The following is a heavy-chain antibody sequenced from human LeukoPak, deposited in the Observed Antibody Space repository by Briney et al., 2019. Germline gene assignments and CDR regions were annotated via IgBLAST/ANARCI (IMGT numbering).Heavy chain of an antibody. J-gene: IGHJ4*02. D-gene: IGHD4-23*01. Sequence: PGGSLRLSCAASGFTFASYAMNWVRQAPGRGLEEVAVMSGSGRYINYADSVKGRFAISRGNSKNTVYLQMNDMRVEDTAVYYCAKERWEQTRDDYFDYWGQGTLVTVSS. CDR1: GFTFASYA. CDR3: AKERWEQTRDDYFDY. V-gene: IGHV3-23*01. CDR2: MSGSGRYI.